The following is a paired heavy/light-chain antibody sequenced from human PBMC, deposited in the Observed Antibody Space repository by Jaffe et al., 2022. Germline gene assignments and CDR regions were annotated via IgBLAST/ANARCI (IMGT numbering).Heavy chain of an antibody. D-gene: IGHD2-21*02. CDR1: GYIFTNYW. V-gene: IGHV5-51*03. CDR3: VRPAVVTTVPNYFDY. Sequence: EVQLVQSGAEVKKPGESLKISCKGSGYIFTNYWIGWVRQMPGKGLEWMGIIYPADSDTRYSPSFQGQVTISADKSFSTAYLQWSSLKASDTAMYYCVRPAVVTTVPNYFDYWGQGTLVTVSS. CDR2: IYPADSDT. J-gene: IGHJ4*02.
Light chain of an antibody. CDR1: NIKYKN. CDR3: QVWDSIFVL. Sequence: SYELTQPLSVSVALGQTARIPCGGNNIKYKNVYWYQQKPGQAPVLVIYRSDNRPSGIPERFSGSNSGNTATLIISSAQVGDEADYYCQVWDSIFVLFGGGTKLTVL. V-gene: IGLV3-9*01. CDR2: RSD. J-gene: IGLJ2*01.